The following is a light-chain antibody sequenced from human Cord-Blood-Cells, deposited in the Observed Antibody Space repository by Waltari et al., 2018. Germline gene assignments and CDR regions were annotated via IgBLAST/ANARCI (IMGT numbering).Light chain of an antibody. CDR2: GNS. J-gene: IGLJ2*01. V-gene: IGLV1-40*01. Sequence: QSVLTQPPSVSGAPGQRVTISCTGSSSNIGAGYYVHWYQQLPGPAPKLPIYGNSNRPSVVPDRFSGSKSGTSASLAITGLQAEDEADYYCQSYDSSLSGYVVFGGGTKLTVL. CDR1: SSNIGAGYY. CDR3: QSYDSSLSGYVV.